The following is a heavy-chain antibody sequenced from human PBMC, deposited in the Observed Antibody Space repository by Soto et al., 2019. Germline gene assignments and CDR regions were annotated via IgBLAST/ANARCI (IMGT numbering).Heavy chain of an antibody. J-gene: IGHJ3*02. Sequence: GASVKVSCKASGYTFTGYYMHWVRQAPGQGLEWMGWINPNSGGTNYAQKFQGWVTMTRDTSISTAYMELSRLRSDDTAVYYCAREYQIGVAATTDAFDIWGQGTMVTVSS. CDR3: AREYQIGVAATTDAFDI. V-gene: IGHV1-2*04. D-gene: IGHD2-15*01. CDR2: INPNSGGT. CDR1: GYTFTGYY.